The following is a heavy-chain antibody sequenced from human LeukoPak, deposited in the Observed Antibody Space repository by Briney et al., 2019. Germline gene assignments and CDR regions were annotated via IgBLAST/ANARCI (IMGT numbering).Heavy chain of an antibody. V-gene: IGHV4-4*07. CDR2: IYSSGST. CDR1: GGSISSYY. CDR3: ARVSPGGNSDY. J-gene: IGHJ4*02. D-gene: IGHD4-23*01. Sequence: SETLSLTCTVSGGSISSYYWSWIRQPAGKGLEWIGRIYSSGSTNYNPSLKSRVTMSVDMSRNQISLKLSSVTAADTAVYYCARVSPGGNSDYLGQGTLVTVSS.